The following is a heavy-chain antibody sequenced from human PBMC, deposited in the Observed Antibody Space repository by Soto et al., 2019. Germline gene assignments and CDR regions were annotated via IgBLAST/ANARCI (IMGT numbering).Heavy chain of an antibody. CDR1: EFSLSSSD. V-gene: IGHV3-30*18. CDR3: AKQLRGSGWYPLDS. D-gene: IGHD6-19*01. CDR2: SSFDGTQQ. Sequence: GSLRLSCTASEFSLSSSDMHWVRRAPGKGLEWLAVSSFDGTQQFCGDSVKGRFTVSRDNSNNTLYLEMNSLRTEDTAVYYCAKQLRGSGWYPLDSWGQGTPVTVSS. J-gene: IGHJ4*02.